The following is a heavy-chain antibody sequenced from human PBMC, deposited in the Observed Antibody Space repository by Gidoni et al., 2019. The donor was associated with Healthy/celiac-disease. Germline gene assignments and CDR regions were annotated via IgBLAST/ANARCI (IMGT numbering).Heavy chain of an antibody. V-gene: IGHV1-18*01. D-gene: IGHD3-3*01. J-gene: IGHJ1*01. CDR1: GYTFTSYG. CDR2: ISAYNGNT. CDR3: ARVPNYNFWSGYYENAGAEYFQH. Sequence: QVHLVQSGAEVKKPGASVKVSCKASGYTFTSYGISWVRQAPGKGLEWMGWISAYNGNTNDAQKFQKRQGRVTMTTDTSTSTAYMELRRLRSDDTAVYYCARVPNYNFWSGYYENAGAEYFQHWGQGTLVTVSS.